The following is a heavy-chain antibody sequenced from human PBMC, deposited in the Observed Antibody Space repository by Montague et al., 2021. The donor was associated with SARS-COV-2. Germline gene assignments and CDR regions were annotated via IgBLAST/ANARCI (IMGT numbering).Heavy chain of an antibody. J-gene: IGHJ4*02. CDR2: IHYSGGP. D-gene: IGHD3-22*01. Sequence: SETLSLTCTVSGGSITSSRYYWGWIRQPPGKGLEWIGSIHYSGGPYYXXXLKSRVTISVDTSKNQFSLMMCSVTAADTAAYYCARQSPVTMIVVVISGRFDYWGQGTRVTVSS. CDR1: GGSITSSRYY. CDR3: ARQSPVTMIVVVISGRFDY. V-gene: IGHV4-39*01.